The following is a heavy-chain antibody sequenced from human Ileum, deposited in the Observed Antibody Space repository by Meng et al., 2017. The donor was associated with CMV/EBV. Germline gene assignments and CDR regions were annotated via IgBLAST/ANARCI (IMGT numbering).Heavy chain of an antibody. CDR2: ISNDGRRT. CDR1: GFTFSVYW. Sequence: LVGAGGGLVQPGGSLRLPCAPSGFTFSVYWMHWVRQAPGKGLVWVSRISNDGRRTDYADFVKGRFTISRDNGRKTLSLQMNDLKAEDTAVYYCARENWGVDYWGQGTLVTVSS. CDR3: ARENWGVDY. D-gene: IGHD7-27*01. J-gene: IGHJ4*02. V-gene: IGHV3-74*01.